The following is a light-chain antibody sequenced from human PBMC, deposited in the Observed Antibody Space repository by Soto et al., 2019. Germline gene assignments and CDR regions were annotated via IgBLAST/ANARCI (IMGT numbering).Light chain of an antibody. J-gene: IGLJ2*01. CDR1: TGAVTSGYF. V-gene: IGLV7-43*01. Sequence: QAVVTQEPSLTVSPGGTVTLTCASSTGAVTSGYFPSWYQQKPGQAPRPLVYAITNRHSWTPARFSGSLLGGKAALTLSDVQPGDEADYYCLLYYGGALVFGGGTQLTVL. CDR3: LLYYGGALV. CDR2: AIT.